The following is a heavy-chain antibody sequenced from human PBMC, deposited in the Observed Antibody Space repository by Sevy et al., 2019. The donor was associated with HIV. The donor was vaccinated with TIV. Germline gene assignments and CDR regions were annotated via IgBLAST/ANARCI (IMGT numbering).Heavy chain of an antibody. CDR2: IKQDGSVK. V-gene: IGHV3-7*01. CDR1: GFTFSNYW. D-gene: IGHD6-13*01. CDR3: AREIAAAGSY. Sequence: GGSLRLSCAASGFTFSNYWMNWVRQAPGKGLEWVANIKQDGSVKYYVDSVKGRFTISRDNANNSLYLQMNSLRAEDTAVYYCAREIAAAGSYWGQGTLVTVSS. J-gene: IGHJ4*02.